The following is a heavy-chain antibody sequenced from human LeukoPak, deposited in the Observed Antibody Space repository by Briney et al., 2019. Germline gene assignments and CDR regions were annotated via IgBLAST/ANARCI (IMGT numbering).Heavy chain of an antibody. J-gene: IGHJ4*02. CDR1: GFTFSNYW. CDR3: ASGRQRGS. Sequence: GGSLSLSCAASGFTFSNYWMSWVRQAPGKGLEWVANIKEDGSEKYYVDSVKGRFTISRDNARNSLYLQMNSLRAEDTAVYYCASGRQRGSGGQGTLVTFSS. CDR2: IKEDGSEK. V-gene: IGHV3-7*01. D-gene: IGHD6-25*01.